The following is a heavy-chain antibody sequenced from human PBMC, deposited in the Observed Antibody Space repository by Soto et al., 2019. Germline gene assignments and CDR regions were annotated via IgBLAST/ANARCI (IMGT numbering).Heavy chain of an antibody. CDR2: IWYDGSNK. D-gene: IGHD3-10*01. Sequence: GGSLRLSCAASGFTFSSYGMHWVRQAPGKGLEWVAVIWYDGSNKYYADSVKGRFTISRDNSKNTLYLQMNSLRAEDTAVYYCARDGLKYGSGSYYWGQGTLVTVSS. V-gene: IGHV3-33*01. CDR3: ARDGLKYGSGSYY. CDR1: GFTFSSYG. J-gene: IGHJ4*02.